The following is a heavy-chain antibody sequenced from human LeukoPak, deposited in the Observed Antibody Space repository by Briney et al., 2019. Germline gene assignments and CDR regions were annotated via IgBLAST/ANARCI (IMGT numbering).Heavy chain of an antibody. D-gene: IGHD3-22*01. Sequence: SETLSLTCTVSGGSISSYYWSWIRQPPGKGLEWIGYIYYSGSTNYNPSLKSRVTISVDPSKNQFSLKLSSVTAADTAVYYCARAKKAYYYDSSGYYLPYFDYWGQGTLVTVSS. CDR3: ARAKKAYYYDSSGYYLPYFDY. V-gene: IGHV4-59*01. CDR2: IYYSGST. CDR1: GGSISSYY. J-gene: IGHJ4*02.